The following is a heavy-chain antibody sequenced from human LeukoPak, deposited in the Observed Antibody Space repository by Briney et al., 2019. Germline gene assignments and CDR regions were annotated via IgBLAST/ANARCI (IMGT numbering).Heavy chain of an antibody. Sequence: PGGSLRLSCAASGFTFSSYAMHWVRQAPGKGLEWVAVISYDGSNKYYADSVKGRFTISRDNSKNTLYLQMNSLRAEDTAVYYCATGEYDFWSGYYLADYYYGMDVWGQGTTVTVSS. CDR1: GFTFSSYA. CDR2: ISYDGSNK. D-gene: IGHD3-3*01. CDR3: ATGEYDFWSGYYLADYYYGMDV. V-gene: IGHV3-30-3*01. J-gene: IGHJ6*02.